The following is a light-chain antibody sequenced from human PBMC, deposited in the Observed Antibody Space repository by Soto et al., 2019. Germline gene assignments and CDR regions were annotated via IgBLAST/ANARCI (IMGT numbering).Light chain of an antibody. J-gene: IGKJ4*01. V-gene: IGKV3-20*01. Sequence: EFALTQSPGTLSLSPGERATLSCRPSQTVINTYLAWYQQKTRQDPRLLIYDASSRATGITDTSSGGGSGTDVTLTISRLEHEDFAVYYYQQFSSYPLTFGGGTKVDIK. CDR3: QQFSSYPLT. CDR2: DAS. CDR1: QTVINTY.